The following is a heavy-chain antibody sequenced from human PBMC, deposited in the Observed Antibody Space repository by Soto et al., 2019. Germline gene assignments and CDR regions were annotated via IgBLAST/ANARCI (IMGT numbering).Heavy chain of an antibody. CDR2: IYYSGST. Sequence: NPSETLSLTCTVSGGSISSSSYYWGWIRQPPGKGLEWIGSIYYSGSTYYNPSLKSRVTISVDTSKNQFSLKLSSVTAADTAVYYCASIEYSSSSYGMDVWGQGTTVTVS. J-gene: IGHJ6*02. CDR1: GGSISSSSYY. V-gene: IGHV4-39*01. D-gene: IGHD6-6*01. CDR3: ASIEYSSSSYGMDV.